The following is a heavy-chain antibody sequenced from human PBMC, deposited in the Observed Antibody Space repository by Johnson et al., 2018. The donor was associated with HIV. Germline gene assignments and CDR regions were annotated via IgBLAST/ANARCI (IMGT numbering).Heavy chain of an antibody. CDR2: IYSKTDGGTT. V-gene: IGHV3-15*01. Sequence: VQLVESGGGLVKPGGSLRLSCVASGFTFSHAWMNWVRQAPGKGLEWVGRIYSKTDGGTTDYAAPVKGRFTISRDDSKNTLYLQMSSLKTEDTAVYYCITRIAVAGIVDFDIWGQGTMVTVSS. D-gene: IGHD6-19*01. CDR1: GFTFSHAW. J-gene: IGHJ3*02. CDR3: ITRIAVAGIVDFDI.